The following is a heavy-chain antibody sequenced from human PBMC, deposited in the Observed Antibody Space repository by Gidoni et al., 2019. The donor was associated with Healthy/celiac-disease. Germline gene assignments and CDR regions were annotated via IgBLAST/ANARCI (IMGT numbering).Heavy chain of an antibody. J-gene: IGHJ3*02. D-gene: IGHD1-26*01. CDR1: GFTFSSYA. CDR3: AKEFGRSLGDVFDI. CDR2: ISGSGGNT. V-gene: IGHV3-23*01. Sequence: EVQLLESGGGLVQPVGSLRLSCAASGFTFSSYAMSWVRQAPGKGLELGSAISGSGGNTYYADLVKGLFTISRDNSKKTPYPQMNSLRAEDTAVYYCAKEFGRSLGDVFDIGGQGKMVTVFS.